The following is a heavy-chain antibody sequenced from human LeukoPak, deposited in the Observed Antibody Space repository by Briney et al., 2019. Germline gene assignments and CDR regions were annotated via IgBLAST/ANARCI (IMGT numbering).Heavy chain of an antibody. CDR2: ISAYNGNT. D-gene: IGHD5-18*01. Sequence: ASVKVSCKASGYTFTSYGISWVRQAPGQGLEWMGWISAYNGNTNYAQKLQGRVTMATDTSTSTAYMELRSLRSDDTAVYYCARDRRGYSYGPRLTFDYWGQGTLVTVSS. CDR3: ARDRRGYSYGPRLTFDY. CDR1: GYTFTSYG. J-gene: IGHJ4*02. V-gene: IGHV1-18*01.